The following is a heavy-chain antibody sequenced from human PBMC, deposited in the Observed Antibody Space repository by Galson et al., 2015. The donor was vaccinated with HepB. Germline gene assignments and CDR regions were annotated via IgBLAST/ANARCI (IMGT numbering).Heavy chain of an antibody. V-gene: IGHV4-59*01. CDR3: ARGQGVYCSGGSCYQPGEFDY. J-gene: IGHJ4*02. CDR2: IYYSGST. Sequence: ETLSLTCTVSGGSISSYYWSWIRQPPGKGLEWIGYIYYSGSTNYNPSLKSRVTISVDTSKNQFSLKLSSVTAADTAVYYCARGQGVYCSGGSCYQPGEFDYWGQGTLVTVSS. D-gene: IGHD2-15*01. CDR1: GGSISSYY.